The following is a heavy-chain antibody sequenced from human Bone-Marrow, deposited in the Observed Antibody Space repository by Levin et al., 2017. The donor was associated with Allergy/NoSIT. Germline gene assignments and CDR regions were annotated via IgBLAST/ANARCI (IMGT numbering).Heavy chain of an antibody. Sequence: GGSLRLSCAASGFTFSSYSMNWVRQTPGKGLEWVSSISTTGSYIYYADSVKGRFSVSRDNAKNSPSLQMNSLRAEDTALYYCARAATTMTDWYFDHWGRGTLVTVSS. D-gene: IGHD4-17*01. CDR1: GFTFSSYS. V-gene: IGHV3-21*01. J-gene: IGHJ2*01. CDR2: ISTTGSYI. CDR3: ARAATTMTDWYFDH.